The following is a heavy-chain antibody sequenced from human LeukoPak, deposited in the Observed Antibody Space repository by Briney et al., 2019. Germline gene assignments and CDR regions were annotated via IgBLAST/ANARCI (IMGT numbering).Heavy chain of an antibody. D-gene: IGHD5-18*01. CDR1: GGSTSSGSYY. V-gene: IGHV4-61*02. CDR3: ARDLITGYGSDF. J-gene: IGHJ4*02. Sequence: PSQTLSLTCTVSGGSTSSGSYYWSWIRQPAGKGLEWIGRIYTSGSTNYNPSLKSRVTISVDTSKNQFSLRLRSVTAADTAVYYCARDLITGYGSDFWGQGTLVTVSS. CDR2: IYTSGST.